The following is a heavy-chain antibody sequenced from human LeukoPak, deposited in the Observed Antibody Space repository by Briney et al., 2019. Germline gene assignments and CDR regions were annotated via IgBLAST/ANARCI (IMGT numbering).Heavy chain of an antibody. CDR3: ASSSGDGDWFDP. Sequence: GGSLRLSCAASGFTFSSYSMNWVRQAPGKGLEWVSSISSSSSYIYYADSVKGRFTISRDNAKNSLYLQTNSLRAEDTAVYYCASSSGDGDWFDPWGQGTLVTVSS. CDR2: ISSSSSYI. J-gene: IGHJ5*02. D-gene: IGHD7-27*01. CDR1: GFTFSSYS. V-gene: IGHV3-21*01.